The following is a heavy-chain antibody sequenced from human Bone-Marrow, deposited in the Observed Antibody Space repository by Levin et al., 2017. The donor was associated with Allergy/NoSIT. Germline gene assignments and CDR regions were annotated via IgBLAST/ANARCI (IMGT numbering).Heavy chain of an antibody. CDR2: IKQDGSEK. Sequence: PGGSLRLSCAASGFTFSRYWMSWIRQTPGKRLEWVANIKQDGSEKHYVDSVKGRFTISRDNANNSLYLQMDSLRAEDTAVYYCALSCNSIICYEKDVWGQGTTVTVSS. V-gene: IGHV3-7*01. D-gene: IGHD2-2*01. CDR3: ALSCNSIICYEKDV. CDR1: GFTFSRYW. J-gene: IGHJ6*02.